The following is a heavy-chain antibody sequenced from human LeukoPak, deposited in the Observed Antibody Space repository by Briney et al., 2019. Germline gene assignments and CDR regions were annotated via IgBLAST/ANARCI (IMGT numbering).Heavy chain of an antibody. CDR2: IKQDGSEK. CDR1: GFTFSSYW. D-gene: IGHD4-17*01. J-gene: IGHJ4*02. V-gene: IGHV3-7*01. CDR3: ARGGHYGDYPYYFDY. Sequence: PGGSLRLSCAASGFTFSSYWMSWVRQAPGKGLEWVASIKQDGSEKYYVDSVKGRFTISRDNAKNSLYLQMNSLRAEDTAVYYCARGGHYGDYPYYFDYWGQGTLVTVSS.